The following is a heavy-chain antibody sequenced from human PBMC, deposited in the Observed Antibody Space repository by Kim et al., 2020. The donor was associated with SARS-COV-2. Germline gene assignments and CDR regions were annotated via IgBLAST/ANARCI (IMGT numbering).Heavy chain of an antibody. CDR2: SPI. V-gene: IGHV3-11*01. J-gene: IGHJ4*02. Sequence: SPIYYADSVKGRFAVSRDNSKNSLYLQMDSLQAEDTAVYFWARAQARIHDYWGQGTLVTVSS. CDR3: ARAQARIHDY. D-gene: IGHD2-15*01.